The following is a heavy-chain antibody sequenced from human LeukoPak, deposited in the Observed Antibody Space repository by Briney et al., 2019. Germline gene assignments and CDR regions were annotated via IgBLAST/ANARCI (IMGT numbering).Heavy chain of an antibody. V-gene: IGHV1-69*13. CDR3: ARGLYDSSGYYYFPHY. CDR1: GGTFSSYA. J-gene: IGHJ4*02. Sequence: EASVKVSCKASGGTFSSYAISWVRQAPGQGLEWMGGIIPIFGTANYAQKFQGRVTITADESTSTAYMELSSLRSEDTAVYYCARGLYDSSGYYYFPHYWGQGTLVTVSS. D-gene: IGHD3-22*01. CDR2: IIPIFGTA.